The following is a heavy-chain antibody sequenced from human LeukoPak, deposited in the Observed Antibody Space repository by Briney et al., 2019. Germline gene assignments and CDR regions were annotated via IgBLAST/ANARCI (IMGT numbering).Heavy chain of an antibody. CDR3: AREDSGSYYNYYYFYMDV. D-gene: IGHD3-10*01. CDR2: IYYSGST. Sequence: SETLSLTCTVSGGSISSYYWSWIRQPPGKGLEWIGYIYYSGSTNYKSSLKSRVTISVDTSKNQFSLKLRSVSAADTAVYYCAREDSGSYYNYYYFYMDVWGKGTTVTISS. J-gene: IGHJ6*03. V-gene: IGHV4-59*01. CDR1: GGSISSYY.